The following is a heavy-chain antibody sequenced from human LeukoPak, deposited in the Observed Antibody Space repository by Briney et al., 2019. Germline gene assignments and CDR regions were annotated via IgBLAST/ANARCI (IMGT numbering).Heavy chain of an antibody. CDR3: AKVTDAPMVRGVHFDY. J-gene: IGHJ4*02. CDR2: ISGSGGST. Sequence: GGYLRLSCAASGFTFSSYAMSWVRQAPGKGLEWVSAISGSGGSTYYADSVKGRFTISRDNSKNTLYLQMNSLRAEDTAVYYCAKVTDAPMVRGVHFDYWGQGTLVTVSS. D-gene: IGHD3-10*01. V-gene: IGHV3-23*01. CDR1: GFTFSSYA.